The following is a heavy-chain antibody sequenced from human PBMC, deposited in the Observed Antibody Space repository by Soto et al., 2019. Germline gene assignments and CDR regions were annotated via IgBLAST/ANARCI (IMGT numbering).Heavy chain of an antibody. Sequence: QVQLQESGPGLVKPSGTLSLTCAVSGGSISSRNWWTWVRQPPGKGLEWIGEIYHSGSTNYNPSLMSRVTISVDKSKNQFSLKLSSVTAADTAVYYCARAYDSPGYAPYWGQGTLVTVSS. CDR1: GGSISSRNW. CDR2: IYHSGST. CDR3: ARAYDSPGYAPY. V-gene: IGHV4-4*02. D-gene: IGHD3-22*01. J-gene: IGHJ4*02.